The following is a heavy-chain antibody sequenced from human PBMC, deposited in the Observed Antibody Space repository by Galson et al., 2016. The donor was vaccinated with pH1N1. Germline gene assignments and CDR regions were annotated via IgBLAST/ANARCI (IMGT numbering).Heavy chain of an antibody. CDR3: AGRVGRTFDY. J-gene: IGHJ4*02. V-gene: IGHV1-3*01. Sequence: SVKVSCKASGYSFSTYAVHWVRQAPGQRLECMGWINGDNGNTKYSQKFQGRVAITRDTSASTASMELSSLTSEDTAVYYCAGRVGRTFDYWGQGTLVTVSS. D-gene: IGHD1-7*01. CDR2: INGDNGNT. CDR1: GYSFSTYA.